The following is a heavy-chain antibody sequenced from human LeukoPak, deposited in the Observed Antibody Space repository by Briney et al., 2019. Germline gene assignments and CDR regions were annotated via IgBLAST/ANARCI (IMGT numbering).Heavy chain of an antibody. D-gene: IGHD3-3*01. J-gene: IGHJ5*02. CDR1: GGSISSGGYY. Sequence: PSQTLSLTCTVSGGSISSGGYYWSWIRQPPGKGLEWIGYIYHSGSTYYNPSLKSRVTISVDTSKNQFSLKLSSVTAADTAVYYCARRDFWIPRSWFDPWGQGTLVTVSS. CDR2: IYHSGST. V-gene: IGHV4-30-2*03. CDR3: ARRDFWIPRSWFDP.